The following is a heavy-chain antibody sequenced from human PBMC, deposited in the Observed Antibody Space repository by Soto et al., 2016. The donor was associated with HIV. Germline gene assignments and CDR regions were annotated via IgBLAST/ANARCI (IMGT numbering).Heavy chain of an antibody. D-gene: IGHD2-2*01. CDR2: IKQDGSEK. Sequence: EVQLVESGGGLVQPGGSLRLSCAASGFTFSNYWMSWVRQAPGKGLEWVANIKQDGSEKYYVDSVKGRFTISRDNAQNSLYLHMNSLRAEDTAVYFCARAFETMRALIDYVGPGNPGHRLL. V-gene: IGHV3-7*01. J-gene: IGHJ4*02. CDR3: ARAFETMRALIDY. CDR1: GFTFSNYW.